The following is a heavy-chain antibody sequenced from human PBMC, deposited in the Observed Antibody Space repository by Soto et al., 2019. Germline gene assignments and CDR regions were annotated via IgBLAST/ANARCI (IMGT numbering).Heavy chain of an antibody. J-gene: IGHJ4*02. CDR3: AGGPDGYNPPTFDY. Sequence: PGGSLRLSCAASGFTFSSYAMSWVRQAPGKGLEWVSAISGSGGSTYYADSVKGRFTISRGNSKNTLYLQMNSLRAEDTAVYYCAGGPDGYNPPTFDYWGQGTLVTVSS. CDR1: GFTFSSYA. CDR2: ISGSGGST. V-gene: IGHV3-23*01. D-gene: IGHD5-12*01.